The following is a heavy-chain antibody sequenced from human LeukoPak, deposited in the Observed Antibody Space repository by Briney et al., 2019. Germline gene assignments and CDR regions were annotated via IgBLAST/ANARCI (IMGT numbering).Heavy chain of an antibody. J-gene: IGHJ5*02. D-gene: IGHD4-11*01. V-gene: IGHV1-2*02. CDR3: ARVGDYSNYGWFDP. CDR1: GYTFTGYY. Sequence: ASVKVSCKASGYTFTGYYMHWVRQAPGQGLEWMRWINPNSGGTNYAQKFQGRVTMTRDTSISTAYMELSRLRSDDTAVYYCARVGDYSNYGWFDPWGQGTLVTVSS. CDR2: INPNSGGT.